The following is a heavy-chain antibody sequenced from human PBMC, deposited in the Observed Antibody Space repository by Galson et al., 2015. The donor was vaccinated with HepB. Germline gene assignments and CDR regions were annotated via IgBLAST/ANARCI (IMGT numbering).Heavy chain of an antibody. J-gene: IGHJ6*03. CDR1: GYAFTGYY. D-gene: IGHD6-13*01. Sequence: SVKVSCKASGYAFTGYYMHWVRQAPGQGLEWMGRINPNSGGTNYAQKFQGRVTVTRDTSISTAYMELSRLRSDDTAVYYCARDKEGSSWYGYYYYYYMDVWGKGTTVTVSS. CDR3: ARDKEGSSWYGYYYYYYMDV. V-gene: IGHV1-2*06. CDR2: INPNSGGT.